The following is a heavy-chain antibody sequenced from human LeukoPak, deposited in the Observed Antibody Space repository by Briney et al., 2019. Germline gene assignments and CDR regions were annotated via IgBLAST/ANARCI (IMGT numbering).Heavy chain of an antibody. CDR3: AKDRGLYSSSWYEPGWYFDL. D-gene: IGHD6-13*01. CDR2: ISWNSGSI. J-gene: IGHJ2*01. Sequence: GGSLRLSCAASGFTFDDYAMHWVRQAPGKGLEWVSGISWNSGSIGYADSVKGRFTISRDNAKNSLYLQMNSLRAEDTAVYYCAKDRGLYSSSWYEPGWYFDLWGRGTLVTVSS. CDR1: GFTFDDYA. V-gene: IGHV3-9*01.